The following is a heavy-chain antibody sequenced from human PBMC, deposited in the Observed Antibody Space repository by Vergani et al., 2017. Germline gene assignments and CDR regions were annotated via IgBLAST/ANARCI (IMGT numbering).Heavy chain of an antibody. CDR1: GYPNSRGYH. CDR3: ARDSWTSELRGVYWFDT. Sequence: QVQLLESGPGLVKPSETLSLTCTVSGYPNSRGYHWGWIRQPAGKGLEWIGRIHSSGTTNYNPSLKSRVTLSVDTSKNQLSLRMTSVTAADTAVYYCARDSWTSELRGVYWFDTWGQGTLVSVSS. J-gene: IGHJ5*02. CDR2: IHSSGTT. D-gene: IGHD3-10*01. V-gene: IGHV4-38-2*02.